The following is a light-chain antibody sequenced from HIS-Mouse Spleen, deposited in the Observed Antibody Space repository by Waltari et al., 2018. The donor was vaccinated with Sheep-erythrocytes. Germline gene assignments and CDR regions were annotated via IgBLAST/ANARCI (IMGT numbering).Light chain of an antibody. CDR3: CSYAGSSTPWV. CDR1: RRAVGSYNL. J-gene: IGLJ3*02. CDR2: EGS. V-gene: IGLV2-23*01. Sequence: QSALTQPASVSGSPGQSITISCTGTRRAVGSYNLFPWYQHHPGKAPKLMIYEGSKRPSGVSNRFSGSKSGNTASLTISGLQAEDEADYYCCSYAGSSTPWVFGGGTKLTVL.